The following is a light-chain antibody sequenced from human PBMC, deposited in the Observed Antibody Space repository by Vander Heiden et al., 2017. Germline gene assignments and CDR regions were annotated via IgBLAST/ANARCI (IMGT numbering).Light chain of an antibody. CDR2: DDS. CDR3: QVWDSSSDRVV. J-gene: IGLJ2*01. CDR1: NIGSKS. Sequence: SYVQTQPPSVSVAAGQTSRITCGGNNIGSKSVHWYQPNPGQAPVLVVYDDSDRRSGIPERFSGSNSGNTATLTISRVEAGDEADYYCQVWDSSSDRVVFGGGTKLTVL. V-gene: IGLV3-21*02.